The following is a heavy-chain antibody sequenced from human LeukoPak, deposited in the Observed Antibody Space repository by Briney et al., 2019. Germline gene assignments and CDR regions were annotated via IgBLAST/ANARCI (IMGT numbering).Heavy chain of an antibody. CDR1: GFTFSSYG. J-gene: IGHJ4*02. CDR3: AKGSVAGTIDY. CDR2: ISYDGSNK. D-gene: IGHD6-19*01. V-gene: IGHV3-30*18. Sequence: QSGGSLSLSCAASGFTFSSYGMHWVRQAPGKGLEWVAVISYDGSNKYYADSVKGRFTISRDNSKNTLYLQMNSLTAEDTAVYYCAKGSVAGTIDYWGQGTLVTVSS.